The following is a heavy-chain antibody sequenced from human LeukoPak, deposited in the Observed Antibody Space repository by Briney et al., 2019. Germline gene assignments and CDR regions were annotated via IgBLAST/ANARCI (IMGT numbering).Heavy chain of an antibody. CDR3: AKEYTSSWYYFDY. V-gene: IGHV3-43D*03. Sequence: PGGSLRLSCAASGFTFDDYAMHWVRQAPGKGLEWVSLISWDGGSTHYADSVKGRFTISRDNSKNSLYLQMNSPRTEDTALYYCAKEYTSSWYYFDYWGQGTLVTVSS. J-gene: IGHJ4*02. CDR2: ISWDGGST. D-gene: IGHD6-13*01. CDR1: GFTFDDYA.